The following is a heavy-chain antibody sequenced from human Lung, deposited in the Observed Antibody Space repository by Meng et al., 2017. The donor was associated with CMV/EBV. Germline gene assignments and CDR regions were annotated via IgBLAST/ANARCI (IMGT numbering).Heavy chain of an antibody. V-gene: IGHV3-7*01. Sequence: ESLKISCEASGFTFSDYWMTWLRQAPGRGLGLVAHIKEDGSEKYFVGSVKGRFTISRDNAKNSLYPQMNSLRAEDTAVYYCARDPFIKAFDIWGQGTMVTVSS. J-gene: IGHJ3*02. CDR1: GFTFSDYW. CDR2: IKEDGSEK. CDR3: ARDPFIKAFDI.